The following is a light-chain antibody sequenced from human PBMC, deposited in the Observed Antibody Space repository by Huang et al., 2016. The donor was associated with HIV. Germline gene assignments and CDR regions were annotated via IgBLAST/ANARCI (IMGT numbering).Light chain of an antibody. CDR1: QNINSY. Sequence: DIQMTQFPSSLSASVGARVPSTCRASQNINSYLNWYQQKPGKAPQLLIYGASSLESGVPARFRGNGSGTEFTLSISSLQPEDLATYYCQQSYSAPRTFGQGTNLDLK. J-gene: IGKJ2*01. CDR3: QQSYSAPRT. V-gene: IGKV1-39*01. CDR2: GAS.